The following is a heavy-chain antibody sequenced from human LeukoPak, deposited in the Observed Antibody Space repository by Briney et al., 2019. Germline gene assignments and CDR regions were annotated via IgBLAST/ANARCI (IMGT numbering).Heavy chain of an antibody. CDR3: ARDISSWEGGYFDY. CDR2: IWYDGSNK. V-gene: IGHV3-33*01. D-gene: IGHD6-13*01. Sequence: PGGSLRLSCAASGFTFSSYGMHWVRQAPGKGLEWVAVIWYDGSNKYYADSVKGRFTISRDNSKNTLYLQMNSLRAEVTAVYYCARDISSWEGGYFDYWGQGTLVTVSS. CDR1: GFTFSSYG. J-gene: IGHJ4*02.